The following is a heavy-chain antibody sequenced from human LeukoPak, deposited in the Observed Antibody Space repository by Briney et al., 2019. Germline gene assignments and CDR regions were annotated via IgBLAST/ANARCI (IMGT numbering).Heavy chain of an antibody. V-gene: IGHV4-30-2*01. CDR3: ARQRALHYFDY. CDR2: IYHSGST. CDR1: GGSISSGGYS. J-gene: IGHJ4*02. Sequence: SQTLSLTCAVSGGSISSGGYSWSWIRQPPGKGLEWIGYIYHSGSTYYNPSLKSRVTISVDRSKNQFSLKLSSVTAADTAVYYCARQRALHYFDYWGQGTLVTVSS.